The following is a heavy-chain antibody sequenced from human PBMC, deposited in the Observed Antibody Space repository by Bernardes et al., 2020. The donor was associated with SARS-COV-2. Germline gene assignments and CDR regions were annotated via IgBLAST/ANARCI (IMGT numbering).Heavy chain of an antibody. D-gene: IGHD1-26*01. CDR2: LYSSGRT. V-gene: IGHV4-4*07. J-gene: IGHJ4*02. CDR3: ARVNSDLLAGDF. Sequence: SETLTLTCTVSGGSIRGSYWSWIRQPPGPGLAWLGHLYSSGRTHYDPSLQSRVTMSVDRSKNQFSLKLNSVTAADTAIYFCARVNSDLLAGDFWGQGSLVNVSS. CDR1: GGSIRGSY.